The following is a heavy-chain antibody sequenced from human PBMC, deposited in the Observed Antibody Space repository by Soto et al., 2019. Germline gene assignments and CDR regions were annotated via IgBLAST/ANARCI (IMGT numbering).Heavy chain of an antibody. V-gene: IGHV3-23*01. D-gene: IGHD2-15*01. CDR1: GFTCSNYA. CDR2: FSSGGGGT. Sequence: VGSLRLSCTASGFTCSNYAMSWVRQAPGKGLEWVSTFSSGGGGTYYADSVKGRFTISRDNSKNTLSLQMNSLRAEDTAVYYCTKANRYCSGANCFTFDYWGLGTLVTVSS. J-gene: IGHJ4*02. CDR3: TKANRYCSGANCFTFDY.